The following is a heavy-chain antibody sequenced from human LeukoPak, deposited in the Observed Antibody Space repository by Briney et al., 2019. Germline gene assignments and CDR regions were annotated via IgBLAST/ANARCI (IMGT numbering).Heavy chain of an antibody. D-gene: IGHD6-13*01. V-gene: IGHV4-39*07. CDR3: ASGSSSWYDNWFDP. CDR1: GDSISSSRHY. CDR2: IYKTGST. J-gene: IGHJ5*02. Sequence: PSETLSLTCSVSGDSISSSRHYSAWIRQPPESGPEWIGSIYKTGSTYFNPPLKSRLTTSVDASNNQLSMQLRSVSAADTAVYYCASGSSSWYDNWFDPWGQGTLVTVSS.